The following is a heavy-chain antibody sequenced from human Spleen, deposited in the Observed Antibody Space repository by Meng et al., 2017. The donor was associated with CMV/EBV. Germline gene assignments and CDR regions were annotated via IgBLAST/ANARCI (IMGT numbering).Heavy chain of an antibody. J-gene: IGHJ2*01. CDR1: GFTFNTYT. Sequence: GESLKISCAASGFTFNTYTMNWVRQAPGKGLEWVSYISGSTSTIYYADSVKGRFTISRDNAKNSLYLQMNSLRAEDTAVYYCASRHCSSTSCAYWYFDLWGRGTLVTVSS. D-gene: IGHD2-2*01. CDR3: ASRHCSSTSCAYWYFDL. CDR2: ISGSTSTI. V-gene: IGHV3-48*04.